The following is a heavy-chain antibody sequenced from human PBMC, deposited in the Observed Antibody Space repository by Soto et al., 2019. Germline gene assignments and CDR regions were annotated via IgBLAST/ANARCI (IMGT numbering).Heavy chain of an antibody. V-gene: IGHV1-8*01. D-gene: IGHD3-9*01. CDR1: GYTFTSYD. CDR3: ARVGPMYYDILNGYAED. Sequence: ASVKVSCKASGYTFTSYDINWVRQATGQGLEWMGWMNPNSGNTGYAQKFQGRVTMTRNTSISTAYMELSSLRSEDTAVYYCARVGPMYYDILNGYAEDWGQGTRVTVAS. J-gene: IGHJ4*02. CDR2: MNPNSGNT.